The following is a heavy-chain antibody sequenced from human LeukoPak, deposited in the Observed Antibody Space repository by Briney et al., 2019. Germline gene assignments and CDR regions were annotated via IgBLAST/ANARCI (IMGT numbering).Heavy chain of an antibody. CDR1: GFTFSSYS. Sequence: PGGSLRLSCAASGFTFSSYSMNWVRQAPGKGLEWVSYISSSSSTIYYADSVKGRFTISRDNAKNSLYLQMNSLRAEDTAVYYCARGHSSGFFDYWGQGTLVAVSS. J-gene: IGHJ4*02. CDR2: ISSSSSTI. CDR3: ARGHSSGFFDY. V-gene: IGHV3-48*01. D-gene: IGHD3-22*01.